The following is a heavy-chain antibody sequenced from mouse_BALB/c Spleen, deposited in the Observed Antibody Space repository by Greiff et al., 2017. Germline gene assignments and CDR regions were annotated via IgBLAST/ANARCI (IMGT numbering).Heavy chain of an antibody. V-gene: IGHV5-6-5*01. D-gene: IGHD2-1*01. CDR3: ARSYGNYFAY. CDR2: ISSGGST. CDR1: GFTFSSYA. J-gene: IGHJ3*01. Sequence: EVMLVESGGGLVKPGGSLKLSCAASGFTFSSYAMSWVRQTPEKRLEWVASISSGGSTYYPDSVKGRFTISRDNARNILYLQMSSLRSEDTAMYYCARSYGNYFAYWGQGTLVTVSA.